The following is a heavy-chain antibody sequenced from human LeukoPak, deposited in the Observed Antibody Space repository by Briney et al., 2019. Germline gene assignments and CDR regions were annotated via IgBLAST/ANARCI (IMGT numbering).Heavy chain of an antibody. Sequence: GGSLRLSCAASGFTFSSYGMHWVRQAPGKGLEWVAVIWYDGSNKHYADSVKGRFTISRDNSKNTLYLQMNSLRAEDTAVYYCARDDYGDYQGRMDVWGKGTTVTVSS. CDR3: ARDDYGDYQGRMDV. CDR2: IWYDGSNK. D-gene: IGHD4-17*01. CDR1: GFTFSSYG. J-gene: IGHJ6*04. V-gene: IGHV3-33*01.